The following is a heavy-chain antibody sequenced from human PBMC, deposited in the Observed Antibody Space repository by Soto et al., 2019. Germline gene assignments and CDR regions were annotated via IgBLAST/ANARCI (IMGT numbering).Heavy chain of an antibody. V-gene: IGHV1-2*04. Sequence: QVQLVQSGAEGKEPGASVSVSCRASGDRFTDYYMHWVRQAPGQGLEWMGWMNPNSGVTKYAQKFQGWVTMTRDTSIRTVYMQLSRLRFDDTAIYYCARESGGATATLDYYYFYMDVWGTGTTVTVSS. D-gene: IGHD2-15*01. CDR2: MNPNSGVT. CDR1: GDRFTDYY. CDR3: ARESGGATATLDYYYFYMDV. J-gene: IGHJ6*03.